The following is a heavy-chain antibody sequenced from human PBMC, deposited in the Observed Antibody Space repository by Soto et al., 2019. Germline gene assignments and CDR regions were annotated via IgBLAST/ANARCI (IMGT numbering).Heavy chain of an antibody. CDR3: ARHVHGYSYGYVDY. J-gene: IGHJ4*02. CDR2: IYYSGST. V-gene: IGHV4-39*01. Sequence: PSETLSLTCPVSGGSISSSSYYWGWIRQPPGKGLEWIGSIYYSGSTYYNPSLKSRVTISVDTSKNQFSLKLSSVTAADTAVYYCARHVHGYSYGYVDYWGQGTLVTVSS. CDR1: GGSISSSSYY. D-gene: IGHD5-18*01.